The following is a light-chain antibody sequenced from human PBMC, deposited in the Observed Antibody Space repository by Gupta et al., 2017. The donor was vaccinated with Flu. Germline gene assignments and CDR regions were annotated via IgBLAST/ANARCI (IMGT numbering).Light chain of an antibody. Sequence: SALTQPASVSGSPGQSITISCTGTSSDVGRHTYVSWYQQHPGKAPKLIIYEDTNRPSGVSDRFSGSKSGNTASLTISGLHAEDEADYYCSSYTSISTWVFGGGTKVTVL. CDR2: EDT. CDR1: SSDVGRHTY. J-gene: IGLJ3*02. CDR3: SSYTSISTWV. V-gene: IGLV2-14*01.